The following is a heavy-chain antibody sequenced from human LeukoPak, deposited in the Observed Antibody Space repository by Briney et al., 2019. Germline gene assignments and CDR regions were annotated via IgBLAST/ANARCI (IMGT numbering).Heavy chain of an antibody. V-gene: IGHV3-11*04. J-gene: IGHJ6*03. CDR2: ISRSGVGI. CDR3: ARDSVPGSTGYFYSMDI. D-gene: IGHD4-17*01. CDR1: GFSVSDYF. Sequence: GGSLRLSCAASGFSVSDYFFTWVRQAPGQGLEWLAYISRSGVGIAYADSVKGRFTISRDNANDLVYLQMNSLRPEDTGVYYCARDSVPGSTGYFYSMDIWGKGATVTVSS.